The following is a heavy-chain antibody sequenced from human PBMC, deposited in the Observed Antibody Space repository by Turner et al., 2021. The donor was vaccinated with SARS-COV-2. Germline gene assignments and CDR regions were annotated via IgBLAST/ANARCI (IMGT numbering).Heavy chain of an antibody. CDR3: ARNRVDCGGDCYAFDY. Sequence: QVRLVESGGGVVRPGRSLRLSCAASGFTFSSYGMHWVRQAPGKGLEWVAIIWYDGSNKYYADSVKGRFTISRDNSKNTLYLQMNSLRAEDTAVYYCARNRVDCGGDCYAFDYWGQGTLVTVSS. CDR2: IWYDGSNK. V-gene: IGHV3-33*01. J-gene: IGHJ4*02. CDR1: GFTFSSYG. D-gene: IGHD2-21*01.